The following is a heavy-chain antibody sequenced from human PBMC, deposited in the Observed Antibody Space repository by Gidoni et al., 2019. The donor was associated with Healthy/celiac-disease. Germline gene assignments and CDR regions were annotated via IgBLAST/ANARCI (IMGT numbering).Heavy chain of an antibody. CDR1: GGSISSGGYY. V-gene: IGHV4-31*03. CDR2: IYYSGST. J-gene: IGHJ1*01. D-gene: IGHD3-22*01. Sequence: QVQLQESGPGLVKPSQTLSLTCTVSGGSISSGGYYWRWIRQHPGKGLEWIGYIYYSGSTYYNPSLKSRVTISVDTSKNQFSLKLSSVTAADTAVYYCARAYDSSGAKYFQHWGQGTLVTVSS. CDR3: ARAYDSSGAKYFQH.